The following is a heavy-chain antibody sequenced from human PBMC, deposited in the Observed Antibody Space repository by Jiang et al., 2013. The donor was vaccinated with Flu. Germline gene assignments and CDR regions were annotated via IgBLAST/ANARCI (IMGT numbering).Heavy chain of an antibody. CDR2: IYPGDSDT. D-gene: IGHD7-27*01. CDR3: ARPTFWGSSWVDAFDI. J-gene: IGHJ3*02. Sequence: LEWMGIIYPGDSDTRYSPSFQGQVTISADKSISTAYLQWSSLKASDTAMYYCARPTFWGSSWVDAFDIWGQGTMVTVSS. V-gene: IGHV5-51*01.